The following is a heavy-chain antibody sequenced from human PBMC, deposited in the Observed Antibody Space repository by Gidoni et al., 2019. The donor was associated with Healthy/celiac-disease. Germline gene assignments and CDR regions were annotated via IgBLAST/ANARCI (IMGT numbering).Heavy chain of an antibody. V-gene: IGHV1-46*03. CDR2: INPRGGST. J-gene: IGHJ4*02. Sequence: QVQLVQSGAEVKKPGASVKVSCKASGYTFTNYYMHWVRQAPGQGLEWMGMINPRGGSTSYAQKFQVTVTMTRDTSTSTVYMELSSLRSEDTAVYYCTRSFYDSGNYAFDYWGQGTLVTVSS. CDR3: TRSFYDSGNYAFDY. D-gene: IGHD3-22*01. CDR1: GYTFTNYY.